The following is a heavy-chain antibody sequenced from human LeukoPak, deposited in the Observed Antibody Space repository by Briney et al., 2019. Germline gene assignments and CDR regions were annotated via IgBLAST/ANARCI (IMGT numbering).Heavy chain of an antibody. V-gene: IGHV2-70*04. Sequence: SGPTLVNPTQTLTLTCTFSGFSPSTSAMRVSCIRQPPGKALEWLARIDWDDGKFYSTSLKTRLTISKDTSKDQVVLTMSEMDRVVTSADSSARGLATSVGFDYWGQGTLVTVSS. J-gene: IGHJ4*02. D-gene: IGHD1-26*01. CDR1: GFSPSTSAMR. CDR3: ARGLATSVGFDY. CDR2: IDWDDGK.